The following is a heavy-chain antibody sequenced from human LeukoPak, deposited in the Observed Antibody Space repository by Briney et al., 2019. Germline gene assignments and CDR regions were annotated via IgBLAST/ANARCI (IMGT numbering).Heavy chain of an antibody. D-gene: IGHD6-19*01. CDR1: GGSINSHY. CDR3: ASPKQWLAFHS. V-gene: IGHV4-59*08. Sequence: SETLSLTCTVSGGSINSHYWTWIRQSPGKGLEWIGCFYNSGSTTYNPSLRSRVTISVDVSKSQVSLQLTSVTAADTAVYYCASPKQWLAFHSRGRGNLVTVSS. CDR2: FYNSGST. J-gene: IGHJ4*02.